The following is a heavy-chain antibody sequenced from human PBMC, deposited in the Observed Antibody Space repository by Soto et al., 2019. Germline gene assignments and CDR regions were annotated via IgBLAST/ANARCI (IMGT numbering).Heavy chain of an antibody. CDR3: ARGLDFDY. J-gene: IGHJ4*02. CDR2: IIPILGIA. D-gene: IGHD2-21*01. Sequence: SVKVSGKASGGTFSSYTISWVRQAPGQGLEWMGRIIPILGIANYAQKFQGRVTMTRDTSTSTVYMELSSLRSEDTAVYYCARGLDFDYWGQGTLVTVSS. V-gene: IGHV1-69*02. CDR1: GGTFSSYT.